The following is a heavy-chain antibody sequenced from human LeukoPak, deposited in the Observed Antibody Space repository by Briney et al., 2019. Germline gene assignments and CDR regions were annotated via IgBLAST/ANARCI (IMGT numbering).Heavy chain of an antibody. D-gene: IGHD1-7*01. J-gene: IGHJ4*02. CDR1: GFTVSSNY. Sequence: GGSLRLSCAASGFTVSSNYMNWVRQAPRKGLEWVSVIYSGGSTYYADSVKGRFTISRDNAKNTLYLQMNSLRVEDTAVYYCARGGNSNSFDYWGQGTLVTVSS. CDR2: IYSGGST. V-gene: IGHV3-53*01. CDR3: ARGGNSNSFDY.